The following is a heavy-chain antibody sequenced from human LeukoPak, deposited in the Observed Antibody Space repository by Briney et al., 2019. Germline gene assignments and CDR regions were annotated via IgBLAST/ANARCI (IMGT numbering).Heavy chain of an antibody. CDR1: RFIFSSYE. D-gene: IGHD3-10*02. V-gene: IGHV3-48*03. Sequence: GGSLRLSCAASRFIFSSYEMNWVRQAPGKGLEWVSYISSSGSTIYYADSVKGRFTISRDNAKNSLYLQMNSLRAEDTAVYYCAELGITMIGGVWGKGTTVTISS. J-gene: IGHJ6*04. CDR2: ISSSGSTI. CDR3: AELGITMIGGV.